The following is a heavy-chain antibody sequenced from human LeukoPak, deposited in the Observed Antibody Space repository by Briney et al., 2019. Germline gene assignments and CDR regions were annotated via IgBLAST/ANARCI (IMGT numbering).Heavy chain of an antibody. CDR1: GGSISSYY. CDR2: SYTSRST. Sequence: SETLSLTCTVSGGSISSYYWSWIRQPAGKGLEWIGRSYTSRSTNYNHSLKSRFTMSVDTSKNQFSLKPSSVTAADTAVYYCAREPHYYGSGNDAFDIWGQGTMVTVSS. D-gene: IGHD3-10*01. J-gene: IGHJ3*02. V-gene: IGHV4-4*07. CDR3: AREPHYYGSGNDAFDI.